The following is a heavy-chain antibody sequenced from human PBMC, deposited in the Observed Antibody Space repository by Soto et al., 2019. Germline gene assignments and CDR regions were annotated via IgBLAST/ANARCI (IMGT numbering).Heavy chain of an antibody. CDR3: EKDRSGVVIYYYGMDV. CDR2: ISWNSGSI. J-gene: IGHJ6*02. Sequence: GGSLRLSCAASGFTFDDYAMHWVRQAPGKGLEWVSGISWNSGSIGYADSVKGRFTISRDNAKNSLYLQMNSLRAEDTALYYCEKDRSGVVIYYYGMDVWGQGTTVTVSS. D-gene: IGHD3-3*01. CDR1: GFTFDDYA. V-gene: IGHV3-9*01.